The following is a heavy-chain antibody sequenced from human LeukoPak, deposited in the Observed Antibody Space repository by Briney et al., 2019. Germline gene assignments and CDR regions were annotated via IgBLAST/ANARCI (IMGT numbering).Heavy chain of an antibody. D-gene: IGHD4-23*01. CDR3: ARWGGAVVTQAFDI. CDR2: IYPGDSDT. Sequence: GESLKISCKGSGYSFPIYWVGWVRQMPGKGLEWMAIIYPGDSDTRYSPSFQGQVTISADKSISTAYLQWSSLKASDTAMYYCARWGGAVVTQAFDIWGQGTMVTVSS. CDR1: GYSFPIYW. V-gene: IGHV5-51*01. J-gene: IGHJ3*02.